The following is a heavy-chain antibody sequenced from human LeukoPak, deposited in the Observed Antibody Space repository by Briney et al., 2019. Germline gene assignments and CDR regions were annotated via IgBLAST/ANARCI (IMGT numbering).Heavy chain of an antibody. V-gene: IGHV3-74*01. Sequence: GGSLRLSCAASGFTFSSYWMHWVRQAPGKVLVWVSRINTDGGSTSYAVSVKGRFTISRDNAKNTLYLQMDSLRAEDTAVYYCARATSGWYYFDYWGQGTLVTVSS. CDR2: INTDGGST. CDR1: GFTFSSYW. J-gene: IGHJ4*02. D-gene: IGHD6-19*01. CDR3: ARATSGWYYFDY.